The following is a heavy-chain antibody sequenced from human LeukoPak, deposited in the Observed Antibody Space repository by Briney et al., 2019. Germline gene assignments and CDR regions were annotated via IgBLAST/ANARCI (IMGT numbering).Heavy chain of an antibody. Sequence: SETLSLTCTVSGGSISSYYWSWIRQPAGKGLEWIGRIYTSGSTNYNPSLKSRVTMSVDTSKNQFSLKLSSVTAADTAVYYCARDFPSSGYCNGGSCYPFDYWGQGTLVTVSS. J-gene: IGHJ4*02. D-gene: IGHD2-15*01. CDR1: GGSISSYY. CDR3: ARDFPSSGYCNGGSCYPFDY. V-gene: IGHV4-4*07. CDR2: IYTSGST.